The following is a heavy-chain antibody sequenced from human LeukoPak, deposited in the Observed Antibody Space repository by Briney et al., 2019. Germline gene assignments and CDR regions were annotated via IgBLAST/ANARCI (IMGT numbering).Heavy chain of an antibody. J-gene: IGHJ6*04. V-gene: IGHV4-59*13. CDR1: GDSISNYH. CDR2: IYFKGDT. CDR3: ARDVEASYFYDSGDYSRLGSNYYYYGMDV. D-gene: IGHD3-10*01. Sequence: PSGTLSLTCTVSGDSISNYHWDWVRQPPGKGLEGIGYIYFKGDTTYNPSLMSRVAISIDTSRGQFSLKPTSLPPADTAVYYCARDVEASYFYDSGDYSRLGSNYYYYGMDVWGRGTTVTVSS.